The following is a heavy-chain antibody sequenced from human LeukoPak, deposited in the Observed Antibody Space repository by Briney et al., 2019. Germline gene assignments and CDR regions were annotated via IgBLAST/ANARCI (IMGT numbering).Heavy chain of an antibody. J-gene: IGHJ4*02. Sequence: GGSLRLSCAASGFTASSSYMNWVRQAPGKGLEWVSVTYSSGNTYYADSVKGRFTVSRDNSKNTLYLQMNSLRPDDTAVYYCARRINTAWGIDYWGQGTLVTVAS. CDR3: ARRINTAWGIDY. CDR1: GFTASSSY. D-gene: IGHD3-16*01. CDR2: TYSSGNT. V-gene: IGHV3-53*01.